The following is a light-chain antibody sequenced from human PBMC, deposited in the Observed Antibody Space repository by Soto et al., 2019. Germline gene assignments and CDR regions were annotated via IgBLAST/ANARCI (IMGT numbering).Light chain of an antibody. CDR2: AAS. Sequence: DTQTTQSPSSLSASVGDTVTITCRTSRYISSYLNWYQQKPGKAPKLLIYAASSLQSGVPSRFSGSGSGTHFTLTISSLQPEDFATYYCQQGYSTPFTFGPGTTVDLQ. CDR1: RYISSY. J-gene: IGKJ3*01. V-gene: IGKV1-39*01. CDR3: QQGYSTPFT.